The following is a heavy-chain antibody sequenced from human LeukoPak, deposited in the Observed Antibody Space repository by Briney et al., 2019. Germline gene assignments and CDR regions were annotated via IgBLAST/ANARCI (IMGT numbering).Heavy chain of an antibody. CDR1: GGSFSGYY. V-gene: IGHV4-34*01. Sequence: SETLSLTCAVYGGSFSGYYWSWTRQPPGKGLEWIGEINHSGSTNYNPSLKSRVTISVDTSKNQFSLKLSSVTAADTAVYYCARGGGPLSLDYWGQGTLVTVSS. J-gene: IGHJ4*02. CDR3: ARGGGPLSLDY. CDR2: INHSGST.